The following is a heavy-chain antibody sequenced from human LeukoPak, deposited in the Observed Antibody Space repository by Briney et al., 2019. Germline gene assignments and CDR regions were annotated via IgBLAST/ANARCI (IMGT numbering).Heavy chain of an antibody. CDR2: IYYSGST. CDR1: GGTMRSYY. V-gene: IGHV4-59*01. D-gene: IGHD4-17*01. J-gene: IGHJ4*02. CDR3: ARTGSMVTMLSPCDH. Sequence: KTSETVTLLCTVSGGTMRSYYGSWIRQPPGKGLEWIGYIYYSGSTNYNPSLKSRVSISLDTSKNQFSLKLSSVTAADTAVYYCARTGSMVTMLSPCDHGGQGTLVTVSS.